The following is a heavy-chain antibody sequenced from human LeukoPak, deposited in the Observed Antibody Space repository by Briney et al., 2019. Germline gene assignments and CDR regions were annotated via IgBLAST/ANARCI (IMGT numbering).Heavy chain of an antibody. D-gene: IGHD6-13*01. J-gene: IGHJ4*02. CDR2: IKQDGSEK. V-gene: IGHV3-7*03. CDR3: ATGYSSSWYGSTDY. CDR1: GFNFRAYW. Sequence: GGSLRLSCTTSGFNFRAYWMSWVRQAPGKGLEWVANIKQDGSEKYYVDSVKGRFTISRDNAKNSLYLQMNSLRAEDTAVYYCATGYSSSWYGSTDYWGQGTLVTVSS.